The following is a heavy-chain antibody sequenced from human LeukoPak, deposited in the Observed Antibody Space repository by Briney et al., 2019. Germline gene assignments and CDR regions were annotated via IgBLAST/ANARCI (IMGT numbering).Heavy chain of an antibody. Sequence: GGSLRLSYAASKFTFSTYGMHWVRQAPGKGLEWVAFIRNDGSNKYYADSVRGRFTVSRDNSKNTLYLQMNSLRPEDTAVYYCAKDSSTSCHDWGQGTLVTVSS. CDR2: IRNDGSNK. V-gene: IGHV3-30*02. CDR1: KFTFSTYG. D-gene: IGHD2-2*01. J-gene: IGHJ4*02. CDR3: AKDSSTSCHD.